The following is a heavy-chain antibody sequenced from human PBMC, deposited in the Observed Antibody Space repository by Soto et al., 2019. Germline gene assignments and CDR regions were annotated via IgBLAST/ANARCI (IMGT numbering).Heavy chain of an antibody. CDR1: GYTLTELS. J-gene: IGHJ3*02. V-gene: IGHV1-24*01. Sequence: ASVKVSCKVSGYTLTELSMHWVRQAPGKGLEWMGGFDPEDGETIYAQKFQSRVTVTEDTSTDTAYMELSSLRSEDTAVYYCATLFYVAGSAFDIWGQGTMVNVSS. D-gene: IGHD6-19*01. CDR2: FDPEDGET. CDR3: ATLFYVAGSAFDI.